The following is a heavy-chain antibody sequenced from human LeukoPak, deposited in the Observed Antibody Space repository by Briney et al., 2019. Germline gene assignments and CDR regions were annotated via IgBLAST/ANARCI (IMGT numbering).Heavy chain of an antibody. J-gene: IGHJ4*02. CDR1: GFTFSSYA. CDR3: ARGDANWGYYFDY. D-gene: IGHD7-27*01. CDR2: ITWNGGST. V-gene: IGHV3-20*04. Sequence: GGSLRLSCAASGFTFSSYAMNWVRQAPGKGLEWVSGITWNGGSTGYADSVKGRFTIPRDNAKNSLYLQMNSLGAEDTALYYCARGDANWGYYFDYWGQGTLVTVSS.